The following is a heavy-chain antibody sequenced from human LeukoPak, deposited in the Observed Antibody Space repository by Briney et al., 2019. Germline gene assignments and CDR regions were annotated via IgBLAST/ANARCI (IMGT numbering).Heavy chain of an antibody. CDR2: ISSSSSYI. CDR1: GFTFSSYS. D-gene: IGHD3-3*01. V-gene: IGHV3-21*01. Sequence: GGSLRLSCAASGFTFSSYSMNWVRQAPGKGLEWVSSISSSSSYIYYADSVKGRFTISRDNAKNSLYLQMNSLRAEDTAVYYCARGGFLEWLLSNYYYGMDVWGQGTTVTVSS. CDR3: ARGGFLEWLLSNYYYGMDV. J-gene: IGHJ6*02.